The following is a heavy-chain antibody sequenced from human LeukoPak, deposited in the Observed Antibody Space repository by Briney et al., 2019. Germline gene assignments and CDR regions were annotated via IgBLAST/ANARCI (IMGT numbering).Heavy chain of an antibody. J-gene: IGHJ2*01. CDR2: IYSGGST. D-gene: IGHD3-9*01. V-gene: IGHV3-53*04. CDR1: GFTVSSNY. CDR3: ARVKLLRYFDWLQAPGYFDL. Sequence: PGGSLRLSCAASGFTVSSNYMSWVRQAPGKGLEWVSVIYSGGSTYYADSVKGRFTISRHNSKNTLYLQMNSLRAEDTAVYYCARVKLLRYFDWLQAPGYFDLWGRGTLVTVSS.